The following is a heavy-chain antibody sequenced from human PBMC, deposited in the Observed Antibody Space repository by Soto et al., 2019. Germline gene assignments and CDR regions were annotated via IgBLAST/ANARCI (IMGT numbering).Heavy chain of an antibody. Sequence: ASVKVSCKVSGYTLTELSMHWVRQAPGKGLEWMGGFDPEDGETIYAQKFQGRVTMTEDTSTDTAYMELSSLRSEDTAVYYCATADGILTGYYSPYYYYYYMDVWGKGTTVTVSS. D-gene: IGHD3-9*01. CDR3: ATADGILTGYYSPYYYYYYMDV. V-gene: IGHV1-24*01. J-gene: IGHJ6*03. CDR1: GYTLTELS. CDR2: FDPEDGET.